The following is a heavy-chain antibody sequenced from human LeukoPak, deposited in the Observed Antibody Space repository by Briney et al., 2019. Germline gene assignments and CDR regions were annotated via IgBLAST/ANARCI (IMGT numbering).Heavy chain of an antibody. CDR2: INHSGST. CDR1: GGSFSGYY. CDR3: ARVQAVYCSGGSCYSRPTVWFDP. Sequence: SETLSLTCAVYGGSFSGYYWSWIRQPPGKGLAWIGEINHSGSTNYNPSLRSRVTISVDTSKNQFSLKLSSVTAADTAVYYCARVQAVYCSGGSCYSRPTVWFDPWGQGTLVTVSS. J-gene: IGHJ5*02. D-gene: IGHD2-15*01. V-gene: IGHV4-34*01.